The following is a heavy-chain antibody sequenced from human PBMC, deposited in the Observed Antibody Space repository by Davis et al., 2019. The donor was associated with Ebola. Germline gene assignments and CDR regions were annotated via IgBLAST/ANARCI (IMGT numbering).Heavy chain of an antibody. J-gene: IGHJ4*02. V-gene: IGHV6-1*01. D-gene: IGHD2-21*01. CDR1: GDSVSGNIPA. Sequence: HSQTLSLTCAISGDSVSGNIPAWNWIRQSTSRCLELLCSTYFNSKWYTDYAVSVKSRITINPDTSKNKFSLQLNSVTPEDTAVYYCVRLVWTPKGFDYWGQGTLVTVSS. CDR2: TYFNSKWYT. CDR3: VRLVWTPKGFDY.